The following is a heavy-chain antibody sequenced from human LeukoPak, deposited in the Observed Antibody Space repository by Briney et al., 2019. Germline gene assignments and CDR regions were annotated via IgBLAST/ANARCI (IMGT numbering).Heavy chain of an antibody. J-gene: IGHJ6*02. CDR2: IKKDGSVK. CDR3: ATYTHWVAGDV. CDR1: GFSFSDSW. V-gene: IGHV3-7*01. Sequence: GGSLRLSCVASGFSFSDSWMSWVRQAPGKGLEWVADIKKDGSVKEYVDSVKGRFTISRDNAKDSLYLQMDSLRAEDTAVYYCATYTHWVAGDVWGQGTTVSVSS. D-gene: IGHD7-27*01.